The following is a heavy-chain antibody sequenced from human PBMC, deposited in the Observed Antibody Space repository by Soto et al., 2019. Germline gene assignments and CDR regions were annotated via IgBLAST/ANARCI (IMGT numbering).Heavy chain of an antibody. CDR1: GGTFSSYA. CDR3: ARDGRLGWDMRAFDI. V-gene: IGHV1-69*12. Sequence: QVQLVQSGAEVKKPGSSVKVSCKASGGTFSSYAISWVRQAPGQGLEWMGGIIPIFGTANYAQKFQGRVTINADEYTSTAYMEVSSLRSEDTAVYYCARDGRLGWDMRAFDIWGQGTMVTVSS. J-gene: IGHJ3*02. D-gene: IGHD3-16*01. CDR2: IIPIFGTA.